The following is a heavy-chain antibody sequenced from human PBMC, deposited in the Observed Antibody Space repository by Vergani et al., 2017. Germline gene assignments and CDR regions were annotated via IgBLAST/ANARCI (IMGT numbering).Heavy chain of an antibody. CDR1: GFSLSTSGVG. Sequence: QIPLMESGPTLVKPTQSLTLTCTSSGFSLSTSGVGVGCIRQPPGQALEWLVLIYWDDDKPYSPFMKSRLTITKGTSKNQVVLTMTNMDPVDPAAYYCAPTAEIRGSCFDYWGQGTLVTVSS. D-gene: IGHD1-14*01. J-gene: IGHJ4*02. CDR2: IYWDDDK. CDR3: APTAEIRGSCFDY. V-gene: IGHV2-5*02.